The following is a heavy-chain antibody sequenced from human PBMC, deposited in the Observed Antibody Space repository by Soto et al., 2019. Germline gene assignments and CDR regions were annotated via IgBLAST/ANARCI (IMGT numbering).Heavy chain of an antibody. V-gene: IGHV1-18*01. D-gene: IGHD4-17*01. Sequence: QVQLVQSGAEVKKPGAAVKVSCRASGYTFTSYVISWVRQDPGQGLEWMGWVSDYNGNTNYAQKLQGRVTMGTDKYTRTAYMEMRSLRADDAAVYYGARVECADDYGGYGGWFDPWGQGTLVNVSS. J-gene: IGHJ5*02. CDR1: GYTFTSYV. CDR2: VSDYNGNT. CDR3: ARVECADDYGGYGGWFDP.